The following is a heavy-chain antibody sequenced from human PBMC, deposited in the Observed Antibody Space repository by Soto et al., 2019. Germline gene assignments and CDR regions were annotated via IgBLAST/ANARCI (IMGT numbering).Heavy chain of an antibody. CDR2: INAGNGNT. CDR1: GYTFTNYA. J-gene: IGHJ6*02. D-gene: IGHD6-13*01. CDR3: ASEDIAAAAVGGMDV. V-gene: IGHV1-3*05. Sequence: QVQLVQSGAEEKKPGASVKVSCKASGYTFTNYAMHWVRQAPGQRLEWMGWINAGNGNTKYSQKFQGRVTITRDTAASTAYMGQSSLRSEDTAVYCCASEDIAAAAVGGMDVWGQGTTVTVSS.